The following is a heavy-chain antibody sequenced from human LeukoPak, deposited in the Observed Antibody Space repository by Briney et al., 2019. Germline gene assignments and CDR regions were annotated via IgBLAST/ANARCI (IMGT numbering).Heavy chain of an antibody. Sequence: SETLSLTCAVYGGSFSGYYWSWIRQPPGKGLEWIGEINHSGSTNYNPSLKSRVTISVDTSKNQFSLKLSSVTAADTAVYYSARRKSSGWYVGAFDIWGQGTMVTVSS. D-gene: IGHD6-19*01. CDR1: GGSFSGYY. CDR3: ARRKSSGWYVGAFDI. J-gene: IGHJ3*02. CDR2: INHSGST. V-gene: IGHV4-34*01.